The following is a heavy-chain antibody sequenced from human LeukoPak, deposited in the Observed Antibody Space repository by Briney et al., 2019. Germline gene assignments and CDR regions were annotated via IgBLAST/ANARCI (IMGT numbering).Heavy chain of an antibody. CDR1: GGPISSYY. V-gene: IGHV4-59*01. CDR3: AGVKTYYYDSSGYYAY. D-gene: IGHD3-22*01. Sequence: SETLSLTCTVSGGPISSYYWSWIRQPPGKGLEWIGYIYYSGSTNYNPSLKSRVTISVDTSKNQFSLKLSSVTAADTAVYYCAGVKTYYYDSSGYYAYWGQGTLVTVSS. CDR2: IYYSGST. J-gene: IGHJ4*02.